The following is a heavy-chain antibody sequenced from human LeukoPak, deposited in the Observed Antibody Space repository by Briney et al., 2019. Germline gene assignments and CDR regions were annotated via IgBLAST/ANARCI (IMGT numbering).Heavy chain of an antibody. D-gene: IGHD6-6*01. Sequence: GGSLRLSCAAPGFAFSSYSMNWVRQAPGKGLEWVSYISSSSSTIYYADSVKGRFTISRDNAKNSLYLQMNSLRAEDTAVYYCARDLDRGGGSSSVWGQGTLVTVSS. CDR2: ISSSSSTI. J-gene: IGHJ4*02. CDR3: ARDLDRGGGSSSV. CDR1: GFAFSSYS. V-gene: IGHV3-48*01.